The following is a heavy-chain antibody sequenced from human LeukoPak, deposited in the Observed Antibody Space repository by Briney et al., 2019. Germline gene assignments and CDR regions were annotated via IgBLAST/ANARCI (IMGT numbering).Heavy chain of an antibody. CDR2: INTDGSST. CDR3: AKVPRYCSGGTCFGGYFDN. D-gene: IGHD2-15*01. CDR1: GFTFSNYW. J-gene: IGHJ4*02. Sequence: GGSLRLSCAASGFTFSNYWMHWVRQAPGKGLVWVSRINTDGSSTNYADSVKGRFTISRDNAKNTLYLQMNSLRAEDTAECYCAKVPRYCSGGTCFGGYFDNWGQGALVTVSS. V-gene: IGHV3-74*01.